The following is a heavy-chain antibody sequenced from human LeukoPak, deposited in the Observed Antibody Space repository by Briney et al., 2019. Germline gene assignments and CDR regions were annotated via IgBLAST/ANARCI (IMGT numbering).Heavy chain of an antibody. CDR3: VREWRGTGTYCFDY. CDR2: INPNNGGT. D-gene: IGHD7-27*01. V-gene: IGHV1-2*02. J-gene: IGHJ4*02. CDR1: GYTFTDYY. Sequence: GASVKVSCKASGYTFTDYYIHWVRQAPGQGREWMGWINPNNGGTKFVQKFQGRVALTRDTSISTVYMDLTRLTSDDTAVYYCVREWRGTGTYCFDYWGQGTLVTVSS.